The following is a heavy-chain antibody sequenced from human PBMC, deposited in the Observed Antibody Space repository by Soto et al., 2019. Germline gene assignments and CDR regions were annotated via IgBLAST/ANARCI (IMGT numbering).Heavy chain of an antibody. CDR3: ANLTPTRYFDY. V-gene: IGHV3-23*01. J-gene: IGHJ4*02. D-gene: IGHD4-17*01. CDR2: ISGSGGST. CDR1: GFTFSSYA. Sequence: EVQLLESGGGLVQPGGSLRLACAASGFTFSSYAMTWVREAPGKGLEWVSTISGSGGSTYYADSVKGRFTISRDNSKKTLYLQMNSLRAEDTAVYYCANLTPTRYFDYWGQGTLVTVSS.